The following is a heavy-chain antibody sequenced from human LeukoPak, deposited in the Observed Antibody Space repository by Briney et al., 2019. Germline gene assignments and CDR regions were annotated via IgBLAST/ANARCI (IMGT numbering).Heavy chain of an antibody. CDR1: GGSFSGYY. Sequence: SETLSLTCAVYGGSFSGYYWSWIRQPPGKGLEWIGEINHSGSTNYNPSLKSRVTISVDTSKNKFSLKLSSVTAADTAVYYCARARRYYDYVWGSYRFDYWGQGTLVTVSS. CDR3: ARARRYYDYVWGSYRFDY. J-gene: IGHJ4*02. CDR2: INHSGST. D-gene: IGHD3-16*02. V-gene: IGHV4-34*01.